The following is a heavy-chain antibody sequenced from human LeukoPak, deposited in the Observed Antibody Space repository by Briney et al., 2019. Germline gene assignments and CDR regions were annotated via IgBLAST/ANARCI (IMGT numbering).Heavy chain of an antibody. CDR2: INPNSGVL. CDR1: GYTFTYYY. D-gene: IGHD2-21*01. Sequence: ASVKVSCKTSGYTFTYYYMHWVRQAPGQGLEWMGWINPNSGVLSSAQKFRGRVTMTRDTSITTVYMEVRWLTSDDTAIYYCARADRLDGAPYLIGPWGQGTLVTVSS. V-gene: IGHV1-2*02. CDR3: ARADRLDGAPYLIGP. J-gene: IGHJ5*02.